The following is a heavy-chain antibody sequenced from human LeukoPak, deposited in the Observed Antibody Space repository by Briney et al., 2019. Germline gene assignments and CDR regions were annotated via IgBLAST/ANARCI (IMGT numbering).Heavy chain of an antibody. Sequence: GGSLRLSCAASGFTFSSYAMNWVRQAPGKGLEWVSYISSSSSTIYYADSVKGRFTISRDNAKNSLYLQMNSLRAEDTAVYYCARDRGLEGIDYWGQGTLVTVSS. D-gene: IGHD3-3*01. CDR3: ARDRGLEGIDY. CDR1: GFTFSSYA. CDR2: ISSSSSTI. J-gene: IGHJ4*02. V-gene: IGHV3-48*01.